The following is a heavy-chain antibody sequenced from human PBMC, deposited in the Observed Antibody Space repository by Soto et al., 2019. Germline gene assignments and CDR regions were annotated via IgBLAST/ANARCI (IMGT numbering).Heavy chain of an antibody. CDR2: IYKSATT. D-gene: IGHD2-15*01. Sequence: SETLSLTCSVSGDSISTVDYFWAWIRQPPGQALEYIGYIYKSATTYYNPSFESRVAISLDTSKSHFSLNVTSVTAADTAVYFCARGRYCLTGRCFPNWFDSWGQGTLVTVSS. CDR1: GDSISTVDYF. CDR3: ARGRYCLTGRCFPNWFDS. V-gene: IGHV4-30-4*08. J-gene: IGHJ5*01.